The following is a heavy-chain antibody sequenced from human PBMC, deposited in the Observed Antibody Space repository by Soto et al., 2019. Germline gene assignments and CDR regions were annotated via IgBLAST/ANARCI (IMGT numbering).Heavy chain of an antibody. CDR3: ARSSIAAAVNYYYYYVMDV. D-gene: IGHD6-13*01. V-gene: IGHV1-69*13. Sequence: ASVKVSCKASGGTFSSYAISWVRQAPGQGLEWMGGIIPIFGTANYAQKFQGRVTITADESTSTAYMELSSLRSEDTAVYYCARSSIAAAVNYYYYYVMDVWGQGTTVTVSS. CDR1: GGTFSSYA. J-gene: IGHJ6*02. CDR2: IIPIFGTA.